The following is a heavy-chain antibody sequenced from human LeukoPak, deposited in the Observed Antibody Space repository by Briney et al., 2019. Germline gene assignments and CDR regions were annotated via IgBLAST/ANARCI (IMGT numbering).Heavy chain of an antibody. CDR2: IWYDGSNK. V-gene: IGHV3-33*01. CDR1: GFTFSSYG. CDR3: AREGGRSHTYYFDY. Sequence: GGSLRLSCAASGFTFSSYGMHWVRQAPGKGLEWVAVIWYDGSNKYYADSVKGRFTISRDNTKNTLYLQMNSLRAEDTAVYYCAREGGRSHTYYFDYWGQGTLVTVSS. J-gene: IGHJ4*02.